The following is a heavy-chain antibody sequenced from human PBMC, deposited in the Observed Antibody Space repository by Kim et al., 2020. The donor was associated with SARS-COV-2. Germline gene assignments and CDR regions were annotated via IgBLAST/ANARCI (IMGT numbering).Heavy chain of an antibody. V-gene: IGHV1-69*04. Sequence: SVKVSCKASGGTFSSYAISWVRQAPGQGLEWMGRIIPILGIANYAQKFQGRVTITADKSTSTAYMELSSLRSEDTAVYYCARDYGDHPEGVGWGQGTLVTVSS. CDR3: ARDYGDHPEGVG. CDR1: GGTFSSYA. D-gene: IGHD4-17*01. CDR2: IIPILGIA. J-gene: IGHJ4*02.